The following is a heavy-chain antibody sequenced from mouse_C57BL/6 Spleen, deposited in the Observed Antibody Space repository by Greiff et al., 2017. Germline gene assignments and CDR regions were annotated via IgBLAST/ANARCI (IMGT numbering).Heavy chain of an antibody. V-gene: IGHV1-9*01. D-gene: IGHD1-1*01. CDR1: GYTFTGYW. CDR2: LLPGSGST. Sequence: VQLQQSGAELMKPGASVKLSCKATGYTFTGYWIEWVKQRPGHGLEWIGELLPGSGSTNYNEKLKGKATFTADTSSNTAYMQLSSLTTEDSAIYYCARGGSTVVATEFDYWGQGTTLTVSS. CDR3: ARGGSTVVATEFDY. J-gene: IGHJ2*01.